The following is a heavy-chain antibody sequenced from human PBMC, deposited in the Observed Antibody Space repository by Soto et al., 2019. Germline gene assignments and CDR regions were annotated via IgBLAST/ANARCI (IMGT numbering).Heavy chain of an antibody. D-gene: IGHD3-3*02. CDR1: GYSFTSYW. J-gene: IGHJ6*01. V-gene: IGHV5-51*01. CDR2: IYPGDSDT. CDR3: AGHPTSTSAMDF. Sequence: GESLKISCKGSGYSFTSYWIGWVRQLPGKGLEWMGIIYPGDSDTRYSPSFQGQVTIKADKSMSTAYLQWSSLKTSDTPTTYCAGHPTSTSAMDFWGRGTTGAVSS.